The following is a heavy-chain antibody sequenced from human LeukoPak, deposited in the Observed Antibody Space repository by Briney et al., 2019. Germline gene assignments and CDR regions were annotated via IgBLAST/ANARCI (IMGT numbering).Heavy chain of an antibody. CDR2: INHNGNVN. CDR3: ARRGGS. V-gene: IGHV3-7*01. D-gene: IGHD3-10*01. CDR1: GFTFSSYW. J-gene: IGHJ4*02. Sequence: GGSLRLSCAASGFTFSSYWMNWARQAPGKGLEWVASINHNGNVNYYVDSVKGRFTISRDNAKNSLYLQMSSLRDEDTAVYYCARRGGSWGQGTLVTVSS.